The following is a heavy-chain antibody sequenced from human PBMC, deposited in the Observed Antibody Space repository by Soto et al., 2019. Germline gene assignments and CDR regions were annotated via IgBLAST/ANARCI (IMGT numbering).Heavy chain of an antibody. Sequence: SETLSLTCAVYGGSFSGYYWSWIRQPPGKGLEWIGEINHSGGTNYNPSLKSRVTISVDTSKNQFSLKLSSVTAADTAVYYCARGLTASGSSGWPKASDYWGQGTLVTVSS. V-gene: IGHV4-34*01. D-gene: IGHD6-19*01. CDR3: ARGLTASGSSGWPKASDY. CDR1: GGSFSGYY. CDR2: INHSGGT. J-gene: IGHJ4*02.